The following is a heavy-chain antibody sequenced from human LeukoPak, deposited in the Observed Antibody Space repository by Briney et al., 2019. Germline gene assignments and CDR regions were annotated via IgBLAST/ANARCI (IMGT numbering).Heavy chain of an antibody. Sequence: ASVNVSCKASGYTFTSYYMHWVRQAPGQGLEWMGGIIPIFGTANYAQKFQGRVTITADESTSTAYMELSSLRSEDTAVYYCARGPPYYDFWSGYYTGNYYFDYWGQGTLVTVSS. V-gene: IGHV1-69*13. CDR1: GYTFTSYY. J-gene: IGHJ4*02. D-gene: IGHD3-3*01. CDR3: ARGPPYYDFWSGYYTGNYYFDY. CDR2: IIPIFGTA.